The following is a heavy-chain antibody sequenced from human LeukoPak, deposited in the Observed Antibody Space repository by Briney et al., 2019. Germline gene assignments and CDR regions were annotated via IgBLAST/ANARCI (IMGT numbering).Heavy chain of an antibody. V-gene: IGHV3-33*01. Sequence: PGGSLRLSCAASGFTFRSYGMHWVRQVPGKGLGWVAIVWYDGNNKYYADSVKGRFTVSRDNSKDTVSLQLNSLRAEDTAVYYCARGSEAAAGAFDYWGQGALVTVPS. J-gene: IGHJ4*02. D-gene: IGHD6-13*01. CDR3: ARGSEAAAGAFDY. CDR2: VWYDGNNK. CDR1: GFTFRSYG.